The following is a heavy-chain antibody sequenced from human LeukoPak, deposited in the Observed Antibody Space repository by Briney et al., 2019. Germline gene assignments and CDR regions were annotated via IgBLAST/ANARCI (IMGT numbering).Heavy chain of an antibody. CDR3: ARGFSGPATPYFDY. J-gene: IGHJ4*02. CDR2: IIPIFDTP. V-gene: IGHV1-69*06. CDR1: GGTFSTYA. D-gene: IGHD2-15*01. Sequence: SVKVSCKASGGTFSTYAINWVRQAPGQGLEWMGGIIPIFDTPNYAQKFQGRVTITADKSTSTAYVELSSLRSEDTAVYFCARGFSGPATPYFDYWGQGTLVTVSS.